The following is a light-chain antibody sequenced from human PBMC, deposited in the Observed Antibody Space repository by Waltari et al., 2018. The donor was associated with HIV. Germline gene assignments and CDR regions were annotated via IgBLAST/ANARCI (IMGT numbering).Light chain of an antibody. CDR3: SSYANTNSVI. CDR1: TSDVGSYNF. J-gene: IGLJ2*01. V-gene: IGLV2-14*03. CDR2: EVT. Sequence: QSALTQPASVSGSPGQSITISCSGTTSDVGSYNFVSWYQKHPAKAPKLMIHEVTNRASGASTRFSGSKSGKTAYLTISGLQTEDEADYYCSSYANTNSVIFGGGTKLTVL.